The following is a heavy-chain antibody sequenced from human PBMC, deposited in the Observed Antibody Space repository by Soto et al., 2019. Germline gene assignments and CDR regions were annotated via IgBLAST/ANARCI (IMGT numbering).Heavy chain of an antibody. J-gene: IGHJ3*02. CDR2: INPNGGGT. CDR3: TRDDAFDI. V-gene: IGHV1-2*06. Sequence: AASVKVSCKASGYTLSAHYIHWVRQAPGQGLEWMGRINPNGGGTKYAQKFQGRVTMTRDTSISTAYMEVSRLRSDDAAVYYCTRDDAFDIWGQGTMVTVSS. CDR1: GYTLSAHY.